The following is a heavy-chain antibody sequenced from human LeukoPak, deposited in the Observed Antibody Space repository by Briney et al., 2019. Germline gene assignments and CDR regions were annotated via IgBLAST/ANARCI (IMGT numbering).Heavy chain of an antibody. CDR3: ARKNGIDY. D-gene: IGHD1-14*01. V-gene: IGHV3-7*01. Sequence: GGSLRLSCEGSEFSFSSYWMSWVRQAPGKGLEWVAKIKQDGSEKYYVDSVKGRFTISRDNAKNSMYLLMNSLRVEDTAVYYCARKNGIDYWGQGTLVTVSS. J-gene: IGHJ4*02. CDR1: EFSFSSYW. CDR2: IKQDGSEK.